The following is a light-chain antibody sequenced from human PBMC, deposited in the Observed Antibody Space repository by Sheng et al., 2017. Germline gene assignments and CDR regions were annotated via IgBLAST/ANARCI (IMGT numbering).Light chain of an antibody. CDR1: SSNIGSNT. J-gene: IGLJ3*02. CDR2: SNN. CDR3: AAWDDSLNGLWV. V-gene: IGLV1-44*01. Sequence: QSVLTQPPSASGTPGQRVTISCSGSSSNIGSNTVNWYQQLPGTAPKLLIYSNNQRPSGVPDRFSGSMSGTSASLAISGLQSEDEADYYCAAWDDSLNGLWVFGGGTKLTVL.